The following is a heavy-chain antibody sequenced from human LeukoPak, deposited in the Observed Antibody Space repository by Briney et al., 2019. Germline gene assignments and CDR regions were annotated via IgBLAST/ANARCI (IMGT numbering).Heavy chain of an antibody. V-gene: IGHV4-31*03. Sequence: SETLSLTCTVSGGSISSGAYDWSWVRQHPGKGLEWIAYIYYSGSPYYNLSLKSRVTISVDTSNNQFSLKLSSVTAADTAVYYCARTHITGTGYFDYWGQGTLVTVSS. CDR1: GGSISSGAYD. J-gene: IGHJ4*02. D-gene: IGHD1-20*01. CDR3: ARTHITGTGYFDY. CDR2: IYYSGSP.